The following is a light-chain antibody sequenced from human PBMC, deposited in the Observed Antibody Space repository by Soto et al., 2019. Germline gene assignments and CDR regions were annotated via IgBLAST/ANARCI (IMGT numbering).Light chain of an antibody. CDR3: KQRSSWIT. CDR1: QSVSSN. V-gene: IGKV3-11*01. CDR2: DAS. J-gene: IGKJ5*01. Sequence: ELVMTQSPVILSVSPGDSATLSCRASQSVSSNLAWYQQKPGQAPRLLIYDASNRATGIQARFSGSGSGTDFTLTIRSLEPEDFAVYYCKQRSSWITCGQGTRLEIK.